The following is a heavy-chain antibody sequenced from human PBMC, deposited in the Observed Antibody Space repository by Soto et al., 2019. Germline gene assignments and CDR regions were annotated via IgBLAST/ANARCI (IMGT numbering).Heavy chain of an antibody. CDR3: SRYDSWSGYYTVYGMDV. J-gene: IGHJ6*02. Sequence: QLQLQESGPGLVKPSETLSLTCTVSGGSISSSSYYWGWIRQPPGKGLEWIGSIYYSGSTYYNPSLKSRVTISVDTSKNQFSLKLSSVTAADTAVYYCSRYDSWSGYYTVYGMDVWGQGTTVTVS. V-gene: IGHV4-39*01. CDR2: IYYSGST. CDR1: GGSISSSSYY. D-gene: IGHD3-3*01.